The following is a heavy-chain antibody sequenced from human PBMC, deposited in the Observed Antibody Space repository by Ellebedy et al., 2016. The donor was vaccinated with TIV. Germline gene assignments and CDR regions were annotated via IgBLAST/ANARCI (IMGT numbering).Heavy chain of an antibody. CDR1: GYGFPGYA. CDR2: IDTNSGNP. Sequence: AASVKVSCKASGYGFPGYAINWVRQAPGQGLEWMGWIDTNSGNPTYDQGFTGRIVFSLDTSVSTAYLQISSLKADDTAVYYCARYPISPHAGKPFDYWGQGTLVTVSS. V-gene: IGHV7-4-1*02. J-gene: IGHJ4*02. D-gene: IGHD2-2*01. CDR3: ARYPISPHAGKPFDY.